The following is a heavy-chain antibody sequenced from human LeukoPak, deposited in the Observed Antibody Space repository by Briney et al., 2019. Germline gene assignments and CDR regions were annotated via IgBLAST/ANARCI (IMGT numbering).Heavy chain of an antibody. CDR3: ARDRYDFWSGSYYFDY. D-gene: IGHD3-3*01. J-gene: IGHJ4*02. Sequence: GGSLRLSCAASGFSFSHYGMHWVRQAPGKGLEWVAIIWNHGSKSQYADSVKGRFTVSRDNSKNMLSLQMNSLRAEDTAVYYCARDRYDFWSGSYYFDYWGQGTLVTVSS. CDR2: IWNHGSKS. CDR1: GFSFSHYG. V-gene: IGHV3-30*02.